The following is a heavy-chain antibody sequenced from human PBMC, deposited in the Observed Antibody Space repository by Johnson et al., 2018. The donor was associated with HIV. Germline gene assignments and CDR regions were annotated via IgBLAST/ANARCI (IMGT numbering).Heavy chain of an antibody. Sequence: VQLVESGGALVQSGGSLRLSCAASGFTFSNYAMTWVRQAPGKGLEWVSALSGSGGDTYYADCVKGRFTISRDNSKNTLYLQLNSLRVEDTAVYYCAKDRGSSSYHAFDIWGQGTMVTVSS. CDR2: LSGSGGDT. CDR3: AKDRGSSSYHAFDI. J-gene: IGHJ3*02. CDR1: GFTFSNYA. V-gene: IGHV3-23*04. D-gene: IGHD6-6*01.